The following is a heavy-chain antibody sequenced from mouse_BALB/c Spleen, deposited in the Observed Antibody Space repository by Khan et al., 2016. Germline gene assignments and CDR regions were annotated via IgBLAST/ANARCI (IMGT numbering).Heavy chain of an antibody. CDR1: GYAFTNYL. D-gene: IGHD1-1*01. Sequence: QVQLQQSGAELVRPGTSVKVSCKASGYAFTNYLIEWVKQRPGQGLEWIGVINPGSGGTNYTEKFKGKATLTADTSSSTAYLQLSSLTSDDSAVYFGAKADYCGRSGDDWGEGTLVTVSA. CDR2: INPGSGGT. V-gene: IGHV1-54*01. CDR3: AKADYCGRSGDD. J-gene: IGHJ3*01.